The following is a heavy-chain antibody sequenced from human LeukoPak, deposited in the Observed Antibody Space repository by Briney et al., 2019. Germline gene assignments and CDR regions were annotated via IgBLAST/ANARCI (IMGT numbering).Heavy chain of an antibody. V-gene: IGHV4-4*07. J-gene: IGHJ3*02. Sequence: SETLSLTCTVSGGSISSYYWSWIRQPAGKGLEWIGRIYTSGSTNYNPSLKSRVTMSVDTSKNRFSLKLSSVTAADTAVYYCSRGRYSSSWYRPDAFDIWGQGTMVTVSS. D-gene: IGHD6-13*01. CDR2: IYTSGST. CDR1: GGSISSYY. CDR3: SRGRYSSSWYRPDAFDI.